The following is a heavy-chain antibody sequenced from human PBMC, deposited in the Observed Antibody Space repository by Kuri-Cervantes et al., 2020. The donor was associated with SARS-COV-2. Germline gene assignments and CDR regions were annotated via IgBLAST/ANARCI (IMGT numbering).Heavy chain of an antibody. CDR1: GYTFTSYD. D-gene: IGHD3-10*01. Sequence: ASVKVSCKASGYTFTSYDINWVRQATGQGLEWMGWMNPNSGNTGYAQKFQGRVTVTRNTSISTAYMELSSLRSEDTAVYYCARAGREGLLWFGDSYYYYYMDVWGKGTTVTVSS. J-gene: IGHJ6*03. CDR3: ARAGREGLLWFGDSYYYYYMDV. CDR2: MNPNSGNT. V-gene: IGHV1-8*01.